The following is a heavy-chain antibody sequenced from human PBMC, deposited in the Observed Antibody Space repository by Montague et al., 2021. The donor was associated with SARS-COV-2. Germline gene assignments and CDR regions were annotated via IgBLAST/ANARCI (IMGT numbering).Heavy chain of an antibody. CDR3: VREKVGGLRKVFDF. J-gene: IGHJ3*01. CDR2: IYHSGTT. CDR1: GFSICSGGY. V-gene: IGHV4-38-2*02. Sequence: SETLSLTCTVSGFSICSGGYCGWIRQPPGKGLQWTGSIYHSGTTXXNPXXXSRLTMSIDTSTNQFSLMLTSLTAADTAVFFCVREKVGGLRKVFDFWGQGTTVTVSS. D-gene: IGHD1-26*01.